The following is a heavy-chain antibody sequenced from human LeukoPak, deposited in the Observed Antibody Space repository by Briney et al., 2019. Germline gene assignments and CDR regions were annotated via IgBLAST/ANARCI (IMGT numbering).Heavy chain of an antibody. CDR1: GGSFSGYY. D-gene: IGHD3-10*01. CDR3: ARSNGLPLTLLVGGGKTYYFDY. J-gene: IGHJ4*02. Sequence: SETLSLTCAVYGGSFSGYYWSWIRQPPGKGLEWIGEINHSGSTNYNPSLKSRVTISVDTSKNQFSLKLSSVTAADTAVYYCARSNGLPLTLLVGGGKTYYFDYWGQGTLVTVSS. CDR2: INHSGST. V-gene: IGHV4-34*01.